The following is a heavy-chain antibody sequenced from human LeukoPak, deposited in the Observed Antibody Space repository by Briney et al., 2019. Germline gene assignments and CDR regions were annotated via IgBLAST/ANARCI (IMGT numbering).Heavy chain of an antibody. D-gene: IGHD2-2*01. J-gene: IGHJ6*03. CDR3: ARSDCSSTSCYPDYYMDV. Sequence: GGSLRLSCAASGFTFSTYTMNWVRQAPGKGLEWVSSISSSTNYIYYADSVKGRFTISRDNAKNSLYLQMNSLRAEDTALYYCARSDCSSTSCYPDYYMDVWGKGTTVTVSS. V-gene: IGHV3-21*04. CDR2: ISSSTNYI. CDR1: GFTFSTYT.